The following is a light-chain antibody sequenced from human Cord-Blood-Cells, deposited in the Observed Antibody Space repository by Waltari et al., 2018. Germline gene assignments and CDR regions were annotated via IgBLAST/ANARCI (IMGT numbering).Light chain of an antibody. CDR1: SSDFGGYNV. CDR3: CSYAGSYTGV. J-gene: IGLJ3*02. V-gene: IGLV2-11*01. Sequence: QSALTQPRSVSGSPGQSVTISCTGTSSDFGGYNVVSWYQQHPGKAPKLMSYDVSKRPSGVPDRFSGSKSGNTASLTISGLQAEDEADYYCCSYAGSYTGVFGGGTKLTVL. CDR2: DVS.